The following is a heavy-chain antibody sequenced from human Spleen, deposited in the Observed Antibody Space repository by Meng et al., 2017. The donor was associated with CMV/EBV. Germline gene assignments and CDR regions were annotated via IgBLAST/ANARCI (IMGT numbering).Heavy chain of an antibody. D-gene: IGHD2-2*01. CDR1: GFTFSSYA. V-gene: IGHV3-23*01. CDR3: AKDVGYTRFGRPAAFDY. CDR2: ISGSGGST. J-gene: IGHJ4*02. Sequence: GESLKISCAASGFTFSSYAMSWVRQAPGKGLEGVSAISGSGGSTYYADSVKGRFTISRDNSKNTLYLQMNSLRAEDTAVYYCAKDVGYTRFGRPAAFDYWGQGTLVTVSS.